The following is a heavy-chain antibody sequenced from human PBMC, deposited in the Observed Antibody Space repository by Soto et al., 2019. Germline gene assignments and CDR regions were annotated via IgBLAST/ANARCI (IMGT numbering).Heavy chain of an antibody. CDR1: GGFISPYY. CDR3: ARDLRFQGHDYADYLGYGMDV. V-gene: IGHV4-59*01. CDR2: IYYRGST. D-gene: IGHD4-17*01. Sequence: PSETLSLTCTVSGGFISPYYWSWIRQFPGKGLEWLGYIYYRGSTDYNPSLKSRVTISVDTSKNQFSLNLSSVTAADTAVYYCARDLRFQGHDYADYLGYGMDVWGQGTTVTVSS. J-gene: IGHJ6*02.